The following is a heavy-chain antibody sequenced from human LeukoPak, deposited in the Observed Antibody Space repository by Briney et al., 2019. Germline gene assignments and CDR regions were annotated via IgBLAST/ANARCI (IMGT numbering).Heavy chain of an antibody. Sequence: ASVKVSCKASGYTFTSYGISWVRQAPGQGLEWMGWISAYNGNTNYAQKSQGRVTMTEDTSTDTAYMELSSLRSEDTAVYYCATATTVTTVFDYWGQGTLVTVSS. V-gene: IGHV1-18*01. CDR3: ATATTVTTVFDY. CDR1: GYTFTSYG. CDR2: ISAYNGNT. J-gene: IGHJ4*02. D-gene: IGHD4-17*01.